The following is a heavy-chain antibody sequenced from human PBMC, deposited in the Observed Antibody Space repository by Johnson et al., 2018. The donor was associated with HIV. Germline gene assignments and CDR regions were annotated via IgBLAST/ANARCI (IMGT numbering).Heavy chain of an antibody. Sequence: VQLVESGGGLIQPGGSLRLSCAASGFTVSHNYMSWVRQAPGEGLEWVSVIYSGGSTYYADSVKGRFTISRDNAKNSLYLQMNSLRVEDTAVYYCATGVVVTAMNDAFDIWGQGTMVTVSS. J-gene: IGHJ3*02. D-gene: IGHD2-21*02. CDR3: ATGVVVTAMNDAFDI. CDR1: GFTVSHNY. V-gene: IGHV3-53*01. CDR2: IYSGGST.